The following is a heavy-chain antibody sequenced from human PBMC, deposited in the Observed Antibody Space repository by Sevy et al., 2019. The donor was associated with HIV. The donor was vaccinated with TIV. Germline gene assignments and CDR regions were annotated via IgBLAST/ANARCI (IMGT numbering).Heavy chain of an antibody. D-gene: IGHD3-22*01. J-gene: IGHJ3*02. CDR1: GYTFTSYG. Sequence: ASVKVSCKASGYTFTSYGISWVRQAPGQGLEWMGWISAYNGNTNYAQKLQGRVTMTTDTSTSTAYMELRSLRSDDTAVYYWARDTPYYYDSSGYPTKDDAFDIWGQGTMVTVSS. V-gene: IGHV1-18*01. CDR3: ARDTPYYYDSSGYPTKDDAFDI. CDR2: ISAYNGNT.